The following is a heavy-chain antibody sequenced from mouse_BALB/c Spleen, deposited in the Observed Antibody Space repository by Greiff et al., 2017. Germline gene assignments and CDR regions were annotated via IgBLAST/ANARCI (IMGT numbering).Heavy chain of an antibody. V-gene: IGHV5-17*02. CDR1: GFTFSSFG. CDR2: ISSGSSTI. CDR3: ARLWLLHYAMDY. Sequence: EVQRVESGGGLVQPGGSRKLSCAASGFTFSSFGMHWVRQAPEKGLEWVAYISSGSSTIYYADTVKGRFTISRDNPKNTLFLQMTSLRSEDTAMYYCARLWLLHYAMDYWGQGTSVTVSS. J-gene: IGHJ4*01. D-gene: IGHD2-3*01.